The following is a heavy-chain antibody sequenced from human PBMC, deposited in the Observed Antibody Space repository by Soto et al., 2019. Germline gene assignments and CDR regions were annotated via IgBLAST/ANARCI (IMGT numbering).Heavy chain of an antibody. CDR1: GGSISSYY. CDR2: IYYSGST. CDR3: ARHTNWGGGTDY. Sequence: QVQLQESGPGLVKTSETLTLTCTVSGGSISSYYWSWIRQPPGKGLEWIAYIYYSGSTNSNPSLKSRATILVDTSKNQVSLRLSSVTAADTAVYYCARHTNWGGGTDYWGQGTLVTVSS. V-gene: IGHV4-59*08. D-gene: IGHD2-21*01. J-gene: IGHJ4*02.